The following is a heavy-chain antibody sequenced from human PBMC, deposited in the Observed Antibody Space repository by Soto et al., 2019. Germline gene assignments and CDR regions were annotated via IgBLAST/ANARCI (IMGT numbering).Heavy chain of an antibody. D-gene: IGHD3-3*01. Sequence: SETLSLTCTVSGGSISSGDYYWSWIRQPPGKGLEWIGYIYYSGSTYYNPSLKSRVTISVDTSKNQSSLKLSSVTAADTAVYYCARHTSGYHLQYWGQGTLVTVSS. J-gene: IGHJ4*02. V-gene: IGHV4-30-4*01. CDR3: ARHTSGYHLQY. CDR2: IYYSGST. CDR1: GGSISSGDYY.